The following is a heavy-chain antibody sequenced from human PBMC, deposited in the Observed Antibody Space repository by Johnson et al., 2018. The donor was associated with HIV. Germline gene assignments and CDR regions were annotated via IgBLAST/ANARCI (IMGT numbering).Heavy chain of an antibody. CDR1: GFTFRNYG. J-gene: IGHJ3*02. CDR2: ISSGGGSNT. V-gene: IGHV3-23*01. Sequence: EVQLLESGGGLVQPGGSLRLSCVASGFTFRNYGMTWVRQAPGKGLEWVSSISSGGGSNTYYVESVKGRFTISRDDSQNTLYLQMNSLRDDDAAVYYCVRAPPGLIKGSYDTWGQGTTVTVSP. CDR3: VRAPPGLIKGSYDT. D-gene: IGHD1-14*01.